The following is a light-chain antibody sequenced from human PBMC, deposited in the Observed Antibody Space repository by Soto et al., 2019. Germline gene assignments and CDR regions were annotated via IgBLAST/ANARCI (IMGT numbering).Light chain of an antibody. V-gene: IGLV4-69*01. Sequence: QSVLTQSPSASASLGASVKLTCTLSSGHSSYAIAWHQQQPEKGPRYLMKLNSDGSHSKGDGIPDRFSGSSSGAERYLTISRLPSEDEAYYYCQTWGTGIHVVFGGGTKLTVL. CDR3: QTWGTGIHVV. J-gene: IGLJ2*01. CDR1: SGHSSYA. CDR2: LNSDGSH.